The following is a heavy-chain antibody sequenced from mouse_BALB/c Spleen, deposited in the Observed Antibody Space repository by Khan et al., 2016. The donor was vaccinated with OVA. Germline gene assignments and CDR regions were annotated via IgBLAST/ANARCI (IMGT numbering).Heavy chain of an antibody. J-gene: IGHJ3*01. CDR1: GFSLTSYG. CDR3: ARDTTATPY. Sequence: QVQLKQSGPGLVAPSQSLSITCTVSGFSLTSYGVHWVRQPPRKGLEWLGIIWAGGSTNYYSASMSRLSISKDNSKNQVFLKMNSLQTDDTAMYYCARDTTATPYWGQGTLVTVSA. D-gene: IGHD1-2*01. V-gene: IGHV2-9*02. CDR2: IWAGGST.